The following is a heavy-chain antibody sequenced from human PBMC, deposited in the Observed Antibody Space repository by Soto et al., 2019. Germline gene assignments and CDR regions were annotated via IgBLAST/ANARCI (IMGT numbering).Heavy chain of an antibody. CDR3: NTEYCSAATCQLNN. Sequence: ASVKVSCKASGGTFSSYAISWVRQAPGQGLEWMGGIIPIFGTANYAQKFQGRVTITADESTSTAYMELSSLRSEDTAVYYCNTEYCSAATCQLNNWGQGALVTVSS. D-gene: IGHD2-15*01. J-gene: IGHJ4*02. CDR2: IIPIFGTA. V-gene: IGHV1-69*13. CDR1: GGTFSSYA.